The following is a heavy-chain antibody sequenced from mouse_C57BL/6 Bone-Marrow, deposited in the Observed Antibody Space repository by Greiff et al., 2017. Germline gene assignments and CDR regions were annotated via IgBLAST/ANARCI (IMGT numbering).Heavy chain of an antibody. CDR1: GFTFSSYA. J-gene: IGHJ3*01. V-gene: IGHV5-4*01. Sequence: EVKLVESGGGLVKPGGSLKLSCAASGFTFSSYAMSWVRQTPEKRLEWVATISDGGSYTYYPDNVKGRFTISRDNAKNNLYLQMSHLKSEDTAMYYCARDPGYDGYPFAYWGQGTLVTVSA. CDR2: ISDGGSYT. D-gene: IGHD2-3*01. CDR3: ARDPGYDGYPFAY.